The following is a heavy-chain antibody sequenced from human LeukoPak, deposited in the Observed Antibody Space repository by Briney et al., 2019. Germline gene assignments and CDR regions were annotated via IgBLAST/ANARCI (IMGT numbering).Heavy chain of an antibody. CDR2: IYSDGNT. CDR3: AGDTRSSSWYDH. CDR1: GFTFSSIY. V-gene: IGHV3-53*01. D-gene: IGHD6-13*01. J-gene: IGHJ5*02. Sequence: GGSLRLSCAVSGFTFSSIYMSWVRQAPGKGLEWVSSIYSDGNTYYADSVKGRFTISRDSSRNTLYLQMNSLRVEDSAVCYCAGDTRSSSWYDHWGQGTLVTVSS.